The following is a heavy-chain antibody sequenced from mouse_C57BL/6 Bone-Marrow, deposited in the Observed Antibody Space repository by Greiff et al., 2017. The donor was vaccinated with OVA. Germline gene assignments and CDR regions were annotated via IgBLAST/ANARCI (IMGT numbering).Heavy chain of an antibody. J-gene: IGHJ3*01. Sequence: VKLMESGPGLVQPSQSLSITCTVSGFSLTSYGVHWVRQSPGQGLEWLGVIWSGGSTDYNAAFISRLSISKDNSKSQVFFKMNSLQAYDTAIYYCARNWDDYGGFAYWGQGTLVTVSA. V-gene: IGHV2-2*01. D-gene: IGHD2-4*01. CDR1: GFSLTSYG. CDR3: ARNWDDYGGFAY. CDR2: IWSGGST.